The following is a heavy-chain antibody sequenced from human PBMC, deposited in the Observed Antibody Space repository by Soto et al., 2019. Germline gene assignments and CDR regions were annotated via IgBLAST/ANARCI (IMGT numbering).Heavy chain of an antibody. J-gene: IGHJ6*02. D-gene: IGHD2-2*01. CDR2: ISAYNGNT. CDR1: GYTFTSYG. Sequence: QVQLVQSGAEVKKPGASVKVSCKAPGYTFTSYGISWVRQAPGQGLEWMGWISAYNGNTNYAQKLQGRVTMTTDTSTSTPYMELRRLRSDDTAVYYCARDRLWYVVLRAAYYYGMDVWGQGTTVTVSS. V-gene: IGHV1-18*01. CDR3: ARDRLWYVVLRAAYYYGMDV.